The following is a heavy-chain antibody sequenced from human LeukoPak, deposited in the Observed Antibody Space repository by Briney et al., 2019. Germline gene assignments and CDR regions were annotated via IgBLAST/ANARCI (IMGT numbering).Heavy chain of an antibody. CDR3: ARSSRYSSGWPY. CDR2: ISSTSTYI. J-gene: IGHJ4*02. CDR1: EFTFSSYT. D-gene: IGHD6-19*01. Sequence: GGSLRLSCAASEFTFSSYTISWVRQAPGKGLEWVSSISSTSTYISYADSVKGRFTISRDNAKNSLYLQMNSLRAEDTAVYYCARSSRYSSGWPYWGQGTLVTVSS. V-gene: IGHV3-21*01.